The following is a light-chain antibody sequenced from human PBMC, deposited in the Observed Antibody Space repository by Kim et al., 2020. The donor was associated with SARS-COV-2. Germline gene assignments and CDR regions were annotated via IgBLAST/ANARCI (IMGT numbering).Light chain of an antibody. CDR2: AVS. Sequence: IQLTQSPSSLSASVGDRVTITCRASQDISTHLAWYQQKPGKAPNLLISAVSTSQSGVPSRFSGSRSGTDFTLTISSLQPEDFATYYCQQVDSYPITFGQGTRLEIK. J-gene: IGKJ5*01. V-gene: IGKV1-9*01. CDR3: QQVDSYPIT. CDR1: QDISTH.